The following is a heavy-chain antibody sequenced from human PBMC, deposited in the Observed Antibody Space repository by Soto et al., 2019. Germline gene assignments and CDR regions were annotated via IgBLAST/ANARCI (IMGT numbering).Heavy chain of an antibody. CDR3: GRAMGNYYDSSGYYSDAFDI. Sequence: ASVKVSCKASGYTFTSYYMHWVRQAPGQGLAWMGIINPSGGSTSYAQKFQGRVTMTRDTSTSTVYMELSSLRSEDTAVYYCGRAMGNYYDSSGYYSDAFDIWGQGTMVTVSS. V-gene: IGHV1-46*01. D-gene: IGHD3-22*01. CDR1: GYTFTSYY. CDR2: INPSGGST. J-gene: IGHJ3*02.